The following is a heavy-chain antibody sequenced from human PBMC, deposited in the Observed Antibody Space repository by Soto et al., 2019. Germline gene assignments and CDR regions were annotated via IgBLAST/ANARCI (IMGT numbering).Heavy chain of an antibody. D-gene: IGHD3-9*01. J-gene: IGHJ5*02. V-gene: IGHV1-69*13. CDR1: GGTFSSYA. CDR2: IIPIFGTA. CDR3: AREPYYDILTGYYNNWFDP. Sequence: SVKVSCKASGGTFSSYAISWVRQAPGQGLEWMGGIIPIFGTANYAQKFQGRVTITADASTSTAYMELRSLRSDDTAVYYCAREPYYDILTGYYNNWFDPWGQGTLVTVSS.